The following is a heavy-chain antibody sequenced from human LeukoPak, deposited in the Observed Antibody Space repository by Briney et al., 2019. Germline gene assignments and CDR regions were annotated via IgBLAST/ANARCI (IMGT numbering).Heavy chain of an antibody. CDR3: AKARPYYYDSSGSSAFDY. CDR1: GFTFSSYG. D-gene: IGHD3-22*01. Sequence: GGSLRLSCAASGFTFSSYGMHWVRQAPGKGLEWVAVISYDGSNKYYADSVEGRFTISRDNSKNTLYLQMNSLRGEDTAVYYCAKARPYYYDSSGSSAFDYWGQGTLVTVSS. CDR2: ISYDGSNK. J-gene: IGHJ4*02. V-gene: IGHV3-30*18.